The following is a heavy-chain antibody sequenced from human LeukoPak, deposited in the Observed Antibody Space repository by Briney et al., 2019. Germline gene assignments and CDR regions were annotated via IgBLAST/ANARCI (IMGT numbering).Heavy chain of an antibody. CDR2: ISYDGSNK. CDR1: GFTFSSYG. J-gene: IGHJ4*02. V-gene: IGHV3-30*18. D-gene: IGHD6-13*01. CDR3: AKDSRAAGEFDY. Sequence: PGGSLRLSCAASGFTFSSYGMHWVRQAPGKGLEWVAVISYDGSNKYYADSVKGRFTISRDNSKNTLYLQMNSLRVEDTAVYYCAKDSRAAGEFDYWGQGTLVTVSS.